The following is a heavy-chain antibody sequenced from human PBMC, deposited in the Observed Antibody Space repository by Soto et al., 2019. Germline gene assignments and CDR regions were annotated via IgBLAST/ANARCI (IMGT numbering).Heavy chain of an antibody. CDR2: ISYDGSNK. CDR3: ARVTDTAMSPFDY. Sequence: GGSLRVSCAASGFTFSSYAMHWVRQAPGKGLEWVAVISYDGSNKYYADSVKGRFTISRDNSKNTLYLQMNSLRAEDTAVYYCARVTDTAMSPFDYWGQGTLVTVSS. V-gene: IGHV3-30-3*01. D-gene: IGHD5-18*01. J-gene: IGHJ4*02. CDR1: GFTFSSYA.